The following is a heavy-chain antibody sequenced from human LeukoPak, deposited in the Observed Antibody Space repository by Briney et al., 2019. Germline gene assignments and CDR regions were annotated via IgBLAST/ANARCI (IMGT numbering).Heavy chain of an antibody. D-gene: IGHD3-22*01. CDR3: VRGGNYYDRSGYYSITPFDY. CDR1: GFTFSSYA. Sequence: QPGGSLRLSCAASGFTFSSYAMSWVRQAPGKGLVWVSRINSDGSSTSYADSVKGRFTISRDNAKNTLYLQMNSLRAEDTAVYYCVRGGNYYDRSGYYSITPFDYWGQGTLVTVSS. J-gene: IGHJ4*02. V-gene: IGHV3-74*01. CDR2: INSDGSST.